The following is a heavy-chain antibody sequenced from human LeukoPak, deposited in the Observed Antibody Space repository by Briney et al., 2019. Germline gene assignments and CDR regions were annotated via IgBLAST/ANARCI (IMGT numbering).Heavy chain of an antibody. D-gene: IGHD3-10*01. CDR3: AGEGSYGSGTYYSVY. CDR2: IYHSGST. J-gene: IGHJ4*02. V-gene: IGHV4-4*02. CDR1: GGSISTTTW. Sequence: PSETLPLTCAVSGGSISTTTWWTWVRQPPGKGLEWIGEIYHSGSTNYNPSLKSRVTISLDKSKNQFSLKLSSVTAADTAVYYCAGEGSYGSGTYYSVYWGQGTLVTVSS.